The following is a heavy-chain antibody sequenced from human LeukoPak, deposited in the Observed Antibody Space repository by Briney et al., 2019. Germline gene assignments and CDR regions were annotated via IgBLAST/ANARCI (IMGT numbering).Heavy chain of an antibody. J-gene: IGHJ4*02. D-gene: IGHD6-19*01. V-gene: IGHV4-31*03. Sequence: PSETLSLTCTVSGGSISSSGYYWSWIRQHPGKGLEWIGYIYYSGSTYYNPSLKSRLTISVDTSKNQFSLKLSSVTAADTAVYYCARGAGYSSGWPSYYFDYWGQGTLVTVSS. CDR2: IYYSGST. CDR1: GGSISSSGYY. CDR3: ARGAGYSSGWPSYYFDY.